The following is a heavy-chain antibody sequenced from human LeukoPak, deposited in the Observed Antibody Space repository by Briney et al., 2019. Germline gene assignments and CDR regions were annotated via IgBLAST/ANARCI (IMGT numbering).Heavy chain of an antibody. V-gene: IGHV3-74*01. Sequence: GGSLRLSCAASGFTFSRYWMHWVRQAPGKGLVWVSHISADGSITTYADSVRGRFTISRDNAKNTLYLQMNSLRAEDTAVYYCADPFADAFDVWGQGTMVTVSS. J-gene: IGHJ3*01. CDR3: ADPFADAFDV. CDR1: GFTFSRYW. CDR2: ISADGSIT. D-gene: IGHD3-3*01.